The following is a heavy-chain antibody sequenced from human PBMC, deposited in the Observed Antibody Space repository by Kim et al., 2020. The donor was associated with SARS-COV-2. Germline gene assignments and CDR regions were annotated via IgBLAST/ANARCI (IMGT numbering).Heavy chain of an antibody. D-gene: IGHD3-10*01. Sequence: GGSLRLSCAASGFTFSSYAMSWVRQAPGKGLEWVSAISGSGGSTYYADSVKGRFTISRDNSKNTLYLQMNSLRAEDTAVYYCAKGDGFWFGELSEYYFDYWGQGTLVTVSS. J-gene: IGHJ4*02. CDR3: AKGDGFWFGELSEYYFDY. CDR1: GFTFSSYA. CDR2: ISGSGGST. V-gene: IGHV3-23*01.